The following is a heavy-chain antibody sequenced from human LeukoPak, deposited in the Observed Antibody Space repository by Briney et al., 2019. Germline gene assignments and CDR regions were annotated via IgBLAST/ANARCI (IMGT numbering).Heavy chain of an antibody. J-gene: IGHJ4*02. CDR2: IYYSGST. CDR3: ASTAMVTLGGIDY. Sequence: SETLSLTCTVSGGSISSYYWSWIRQPPGKGLEWIGYIYYSGSTNYNPSLKSRVTISVDTSKNQFSLKLSSVTAADTAVYYCASTAMVTLGGIDYWGQGTLVTVSS. D-gene: IGHD5-18*01. CDR1: GGSISSYY. V-gene: IGHV4-59*01.